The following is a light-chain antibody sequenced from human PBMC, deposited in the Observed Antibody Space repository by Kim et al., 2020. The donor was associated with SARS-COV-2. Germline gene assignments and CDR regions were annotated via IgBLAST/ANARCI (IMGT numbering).Light chain of an antibody. CDR3: QQSYSTPPT. CDR2: AAS. Sequence: DIQMTQSPSSLSASVGDRVTMTCRASQGINTYLNWYRQKPGKAPDLLIYAASSLQTGVPSRFSGSGSGTDFTLTISSLQPEDFATYYCQQSYSTPPTFGGGTKVDIK. V-gene: IGKV1-39*01. J-gene: IGKJ4*01. CDR1: QGINTY.